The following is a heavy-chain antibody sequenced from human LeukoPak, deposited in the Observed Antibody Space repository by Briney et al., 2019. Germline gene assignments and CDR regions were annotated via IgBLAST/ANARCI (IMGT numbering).Heavy chain of an antibody. V-gene: IGHV3-23*01. CDR2: ISGSGGST. Sequence: GGSLRLSCAASGFTFSSYAMSWVRQAPGKGLEGVSAISGSGGSTYYADSVKGRFTISRDNSKNTLYLQMNSLRPEDTAVYYCAKDLSYYYDSSGYYFDYWGQGTLVTVSS. CDR1: GFTFSSYA. J-gene: IGHJ4*02. CDR3: AKDLSYYYDSSGYYFDY. D-gene: IGHD3-22*01.